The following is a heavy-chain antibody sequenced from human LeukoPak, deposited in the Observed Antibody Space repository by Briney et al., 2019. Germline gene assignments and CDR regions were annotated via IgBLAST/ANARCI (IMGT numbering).Heavy chain of an antibody. CDR1: GFTFSSYA. CDR2: ISGSGGST. CDR3: AKGLKVVPAASPVDV. V-gene: IGHV3-23*01. D-gene: IGHD2-2*01. Sequence: GGSLRLSCAASGFTFSSYAMSWVRQAPGKGLEWVSAISGSGGSTYYADSVKGRFTISRDNSKNTLYLQMNSLRAEDTAVYYCAKGLKVVPAASPVDVWGKGTTATVSS. J-gene: IGHJ6*04.